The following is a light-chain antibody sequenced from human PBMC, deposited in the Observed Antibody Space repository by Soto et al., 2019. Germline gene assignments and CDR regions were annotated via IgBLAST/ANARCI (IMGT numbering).Light chain of an antibody. CDR2: TND. J-gene: IGLJ3*02. V-gene: IGLV1-44*01. Sequence: QSVLTQPPSASGTPGQRVTISCSGSSSKIGHNSVNWYQQLPGTAPKLLIYTNDQRPSGVPARFSGSKSGTSASLAISGLQYEDEADYYCAAWQDTLNVWVFGGGTKLTVL. CDR3: AAWQDTLNVWV. CDR1: SSKIGHNS.